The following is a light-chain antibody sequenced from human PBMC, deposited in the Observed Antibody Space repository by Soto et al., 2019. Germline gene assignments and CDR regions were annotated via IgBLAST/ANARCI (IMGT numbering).Light chain of an antibody. V-gene: IGKV1-39*01. CDR1: QTISTY. CDR2: DAS. Sequence: DIQMPQSPSSLSASVGDRVTITCRASQTISTYLNWYQQKPGKAPRLLIYDASSLLSGVPSRFSGSGYGTDFTLTIASLHPEDFSTYYCQQSDSTPYTFGQGTKVQI. CDR3: QQSDSTPYT. J-gene: IGKJ2*01.